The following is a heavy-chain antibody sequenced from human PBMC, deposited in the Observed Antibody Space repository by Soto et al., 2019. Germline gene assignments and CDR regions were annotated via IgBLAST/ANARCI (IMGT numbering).Heavy chain of an antibody. Sequence: PGGSLSLSCAAPGFNLSSYAMHWARQAPGKGLEWVAVISYNGSNKNYADSVKGRFTISRDNPKTTRYLQMNSLVAEEVSVFYFSRGSGMGVVRGAYYGMDVWGQGTTVTVSS. CDR2: ISYNGSNK. V-gene: IGHV3-30-3*01. CDR3: SRGSGMGVVRGAYYGMDV. J-gene: IGHJ6*02. CDR1: GFNLSSYA. D-gene: IGHD3-10*02.